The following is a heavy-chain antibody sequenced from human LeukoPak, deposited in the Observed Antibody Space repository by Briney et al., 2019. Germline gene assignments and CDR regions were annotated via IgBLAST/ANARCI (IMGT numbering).Heavy chain of an antibody. Sequence: PGGSLRLSCAASGFTFSNAWMSWVRQAPGKGLEWVGRIKSKTDGGTTDYAAPVKGRFTISRDDSKNTLYLQMNSLKTEDTAVYYCTSQTTVTIPVDAFDIWGQGTMVTVSS. CDR1: GFTFSNAW. CDR2: IKSKTDGGTT. CDR3: TSQTTVTIPVDAFDI. D-gene: IGHD4-17*01. J-gene: IGHJ3*02. V-gene: IGHV3-15*01.